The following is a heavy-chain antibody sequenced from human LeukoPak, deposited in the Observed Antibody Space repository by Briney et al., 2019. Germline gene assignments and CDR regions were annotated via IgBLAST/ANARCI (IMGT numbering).Heavy chain of an antibody. V-gene: IGHV4-39*01. CDR2: IYYSGST. CDR1: GGSISSSSYY. CDR3: ARRSLYYYDSSGYPIWGFDY. D-gene: IGHD3-22*01. Sequence: SETLSLTCTVSGGSISSSSYYWGWIRQPPGKGLEWIGSIYYSGSTYYNPSLKSRVTISVDTSKNQFSLKLSSVTAADTAVYYCARRSLYYYDSSGYPIWGFDYWGQGTLATVSS. J-gene: IGHJ4*02.